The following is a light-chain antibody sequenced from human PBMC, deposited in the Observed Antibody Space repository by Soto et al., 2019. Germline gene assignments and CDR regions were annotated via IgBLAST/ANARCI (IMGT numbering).Light chain of an antibody. J-gene: IGKJ1*01. CDR1: QSVSSN. V-gene: IGKV3-15*01. Sequence: EIVMTQSPATLSVSPGERATLSCRAGQSVSSNLAWYQQKPGQAPRLLIYGASTRATGIPARFSGSGSGTDFTLTISRLEPEDFAVYYCQQYTDWPLTFGQGTKVDI. CDR3: QQYTDWPLT. CDR2: GAS.